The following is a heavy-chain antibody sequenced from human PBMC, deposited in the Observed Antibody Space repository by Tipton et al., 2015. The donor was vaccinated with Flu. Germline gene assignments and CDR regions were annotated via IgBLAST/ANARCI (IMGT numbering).Heavy chain of an antibody. D-gene: IGHD4-11*01. CDR2: IRFDGSDK. V-gene: IGHV3-30*02. J-gene: IGHJ4*02. Sequence: GSLRLSCAGSRFTFGHYGMHWVRQAPNRGLEWLAFIRFDGSDKKYADSVKGRFTISRDNSRNTLYLQMNGLRPEDTALYYCAKDFVMTSMSAEYSPYFDHWGQGILVTVSS. CDR3: AKDFVMTSMSAEYSPYFDH. CDR1: RFTFGHYG.